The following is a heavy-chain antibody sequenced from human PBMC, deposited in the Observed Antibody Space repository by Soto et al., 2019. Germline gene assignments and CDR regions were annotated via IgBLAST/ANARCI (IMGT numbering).Heavy chain of an antibody. CDR3: ARVWTYYYDSSGPGPWFDP. CDR1: GDTISTGGYS. Sequence: SETLSLTCGVSGDTISTGGYSWAWIRQPPGKALEWIGHTYHSGNPYYNPSLKSRVIISVDRSKNQFSLKVSSVTAADTAVYYCARVWTYYYDSSGPGPWFDPWGQGTLVTVSS. V-gene: IGHV4-30-2*01. D-gene: IGHD3-22*01. CDR2: TYHSGNP. J-gene: IGHJ5*02.